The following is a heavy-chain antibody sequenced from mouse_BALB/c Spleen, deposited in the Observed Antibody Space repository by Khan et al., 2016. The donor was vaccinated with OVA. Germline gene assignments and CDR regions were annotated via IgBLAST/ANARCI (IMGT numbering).Heavy chain of an antibody. Sequence: QVQLKQSGPGLVQPSQSLSITCTVSGFSLTSYGVHWVRQSPGKGLEWLGVIWSGGSTDYNSAFISRLSISKDNSKSQVFFKMNSLQANDTAIYYCARNYDYDDGIAYWGQGTLVTVSA. CDR1: GFSLTSYG. D-gene: IGHD2-4*01. CDR2: IWSGGST. CDR3: ARNYDYDDGIAY. V-gene: IGHV2-2*02. J-gene: IGHJ3*01.